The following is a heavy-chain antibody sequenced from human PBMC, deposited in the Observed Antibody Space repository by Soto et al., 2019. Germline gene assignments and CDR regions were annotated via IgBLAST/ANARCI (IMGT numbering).Heavy chain of an antibody. D-gene: IGHD3-3*01. CDR3: ARDRSITIFGVEDNWFDP. V-gene: IGHV1-18*01. CDR2: ISAYNGNT. Sequence: GASVKVSCKASGYTFTSYGISWVRQAPGQGLEWMGWISAYNGNTNYAQKLQGRVTMTTDTSTSTAYMELRSLRSDDTAVYYCARDRSITIFGVEDNWFDPWGQGTLVTVSS. CDR1: GYTFTSYG. J-gene: IGHJ5*02.